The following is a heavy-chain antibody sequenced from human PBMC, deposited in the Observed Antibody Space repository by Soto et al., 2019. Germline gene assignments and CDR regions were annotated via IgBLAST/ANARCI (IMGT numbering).Heavy chain of an antibody. Sequence: EVQLVESGGGLVKPGGSLRLSCAASGFTFSTSGMNWVRQAPGKGLEWVSYISSSSNYIHYADSVKGRFTISRNNARVSLYLQMNSLTAEDTAVYYCARVPTWSAFTLDSWGQGTLVTVSS. CDR3: ARVPTWSAFTLDS. CDR1: GFTFSTSG. J-gene: IGHJ5*02. V-gene: IGHV3-21*01. D-gene: IGHD2-2*03. CDR2: ISSSSNYI.